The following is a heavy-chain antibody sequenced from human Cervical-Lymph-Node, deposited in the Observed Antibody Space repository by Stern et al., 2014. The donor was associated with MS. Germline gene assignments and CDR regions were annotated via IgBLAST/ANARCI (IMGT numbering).Heavy chain of an antibody. CDR3: ARGRIDSSGWYYYYYGMDV. CDR1: GGTFRSYA. V-gene: IGHV1-69*01. CDR2: IIPIFGTA. J-gene: IGHJ6*02. Sequence: VQLVESGAEVKKPGSSVKVSCKASGGTFRSYAISWVRQAPGQGLEWMGGIIPIFGTANYAQKFQGRVTITADESTSTAYMELSSLRSEDTAVYYCARGRIDSSGWYYYYYGMDVWGQGTTVTVSS. D-gene: IGHD6-19*01.